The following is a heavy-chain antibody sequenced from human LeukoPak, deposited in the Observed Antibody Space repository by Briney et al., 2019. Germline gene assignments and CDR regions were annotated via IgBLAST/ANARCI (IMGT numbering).Heavy chain of an antibody. Sequence: SVKVSCKASGGTFSSYAISWVRQAPGQGLEWMGGIIPIFGTANYAQKFQGRVTITTDESTSTAYMELNSLRSEDTAVYYCARFRDRGGYHQAPDYYWGQGTLVTVSS. V-gene: IGHV1-69*05. J-gene: IGHJ4*02. D-gene: IGHD5-24*01. CDR3: ARFRDRGGYHQAPDYY. CDR2: IIPIFGTA. CDR1: GGTFSSYA.